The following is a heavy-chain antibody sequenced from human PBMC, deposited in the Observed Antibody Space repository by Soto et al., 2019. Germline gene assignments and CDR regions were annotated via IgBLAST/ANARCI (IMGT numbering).Heavy chain of an antibody. CDR1: GYTFTSYG. V-gene: IGHV1-18*04. J-gene: IGHJ6*02. D-gene: IGHD3-10*01. Sequence: GASVKVSCKASGYTFTSYGISWVRRAPGQGLEWMGWISAYNGNTNYAQKLQGRVTMTTDTSTSTAYMELRSLRSDDTAVYYCARGVTMVRGVPPYYYYGMDVWGQGTTVTVSS. CDR2: ISAYNGNT. CDR3: ARGVTMVRGVPPYYYYGMDV.